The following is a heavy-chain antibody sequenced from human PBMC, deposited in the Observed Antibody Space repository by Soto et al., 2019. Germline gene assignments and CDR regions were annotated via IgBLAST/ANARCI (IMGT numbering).Heavy chain of an antibody. V-gene: IGHV1-69*06. J-gene: IGHJ4*02. CDR1: GGTFSSYA. CDR3: ARVGQDPSLGFDY. Sequence: GASVKVSCKASGGTFSSYAISWVRQAPGQGLEWMGGIIPIFGTANYAQKFQGGVTITADKSTSTAYMELSSLRSEDTAVYYCARVGQDPSLGFDYWGQGTLVTVSS. CDR2: IIPIFGTA.